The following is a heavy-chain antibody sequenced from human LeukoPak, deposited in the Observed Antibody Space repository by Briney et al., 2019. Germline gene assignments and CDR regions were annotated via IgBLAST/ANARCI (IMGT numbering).Heavy chain of an antibody. D-gene: IGHD2-2*01. Sequence: SETLSLTCAVYGGSFSGYYWSWIRQPPGKGLEWIGEINHSGSTNYNPSPKSRVTISVDTSKNQFSLKLSSVTAADTAVYYCARGGPDIVVVPAVHDYWGQGTLVTVSS. V-gene: IGHV4-34*01. CDR2: INHSGST. J-gene: IGHJ4*02. CDR3: ARGGPDIVVVPAVHDY. CDR1: GGSFSGYY.